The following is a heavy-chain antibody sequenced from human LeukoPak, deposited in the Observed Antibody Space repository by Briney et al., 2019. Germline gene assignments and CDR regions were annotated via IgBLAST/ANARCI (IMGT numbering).Heavy chain of an antibody. CDR1: GYSFTSYG. Sequence: SVKVSCKASGYSFTSYGISWVREAPGRGLEWVGYISAYDGETRYAQKFQGRGTLTTDTSTGTVYMEMRRLRSDDTAVYYCARGGKNYFDFWGQGTLVTVSS. V-gene: IGHV1-18*01. CDR2: ISAYDGET. J-gene: IGHJ4*02. CDR3: ARGGKNYFDF. D-gene: IGHD1-26*01.